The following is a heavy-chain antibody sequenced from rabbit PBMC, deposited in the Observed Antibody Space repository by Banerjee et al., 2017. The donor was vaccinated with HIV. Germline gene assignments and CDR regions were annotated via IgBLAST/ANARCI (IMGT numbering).Heavy chain of an antibody. CDR2: IYVDDGST. CDR3: ASAYAGGSGLQL. Sequence: EESGGDLVKPGASLTLTCTASGFIFSDNYAMCWVRQAPGKGPEWIACIYVDDGSTFYASWVNGRFSISRSPSLNTVTLQMTSLTAADTATYFCASAYAGGSGLQLWGPGTLVTVS. V-gene: IGHV1S47*01. J-gene: IGHJ6*01. D-gene: IGHD1-1*01. CDR1: GFIFSDNYA.